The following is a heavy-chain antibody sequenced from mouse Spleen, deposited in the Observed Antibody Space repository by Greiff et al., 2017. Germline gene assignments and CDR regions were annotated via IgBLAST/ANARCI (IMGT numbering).Heavy chain of an antibody. CDR3: TTGGYGGDYFDY. CDR1: GFNIKDYY. J-gene: IGHJ2*01. V-gene: IGHV14-1*01. Sequence: EVQLQQSGAELVRPGASVKLSCTASGFNIKDYYMHWVKQRPEQGLEWIGRIDPEDGDTEYAPKFQGKATMTADTSSNTAYLQLSSLTSEDTAVYYCTTGGYGGDYFDYWGQGTTLTVSS. CDR2: IDPEDGDT. D-gene: IGHD2-2*01.